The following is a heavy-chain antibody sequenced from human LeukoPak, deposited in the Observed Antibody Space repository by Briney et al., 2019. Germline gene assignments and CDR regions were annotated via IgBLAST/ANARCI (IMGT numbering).Heavy chain of an antibody. J-gene: IGHJ2*01. D-gene: IGHD6-13*01. CDR3: ARDGYQSRWYFDL. Sequence: SETLSLTCTVSGGSISSYYWSWIRQPAGKGLESIGRIYASGSTNYNPSLKSRVTMSVDTYKNQFSLKLNSVTPEDTAVYYCARDGYQSRWYFDLWGRGTLVTVSS. CDR2: IYASGST. CDR1: GGSISSYY. V-gene: IGHV4-4*07.